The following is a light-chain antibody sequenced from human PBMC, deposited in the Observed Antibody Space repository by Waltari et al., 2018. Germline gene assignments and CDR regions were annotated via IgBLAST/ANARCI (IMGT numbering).Light chain of an antibody. CDR3: GTWDTSLRAWV. CDR1: NSNIGHNY. Sequence: QSVLTQPPSVSAAPGQKVTISCSGSNSNIGHNYVSWYQQLPGTAPELLIFENNKRPSEIPDRFSGSKSGTSATLGITGLQTGDEADYYCGTWDTSLRAWVFGGGTKVTVL. CDR2: ENN. J-gene: IGLJ3*02. V-gene: IGLV1-51*02.